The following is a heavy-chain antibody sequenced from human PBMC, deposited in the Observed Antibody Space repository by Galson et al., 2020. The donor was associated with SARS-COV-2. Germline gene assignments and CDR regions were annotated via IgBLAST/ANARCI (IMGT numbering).Heavy chain of an antibody. Sequence: SETLSLTCTVSGGSISSGGYYWSWIRQHPGKGLEWIGYIYYSGSTYYNPSLKSRVTISVDTSKNQFSLKLSSVTAADTAVYYCARGAHSSGYPAFDYWGQGTLVTVSS. V-gene: IGHV4-31*03. CDR2: IYYSGST. CDR1: GGSISSGGYY. CDR3: ARGAHSSGYPAFDY. J-gene: IGHJ4*02. D-gene: IGHD3-22*01.